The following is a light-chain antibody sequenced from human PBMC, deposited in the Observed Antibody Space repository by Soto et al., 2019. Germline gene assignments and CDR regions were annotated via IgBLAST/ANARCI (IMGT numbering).Light chain of an antibody. J-gene: IGKJ1*01. V-gene: IGKV3D-7*01. CDR3: QQFNNYLWT. Sequence: EIVLTQSPATLSLSPGERATLSCRASQSVPSTYFAWYQQKAGQPPRLLISGTSNRATGIPDRFSGSGSGTDFTLTISSLQPEDFATYYCQQFNNYLWTFGQGTKVDIK. CDR1: QSVPSTY. CDR2: GTS.